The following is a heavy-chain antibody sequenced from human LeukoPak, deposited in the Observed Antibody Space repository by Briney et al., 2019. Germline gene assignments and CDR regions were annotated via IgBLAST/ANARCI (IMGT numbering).Heavy chain of an antibody. D-gene: IGHD6-19*01. Sequence: PGGSLRLSCAASGFTFSSYWMSWVRQPPGKGLEWVSGISWNSGNIGYADSVKGRFTISRDNAKNSLYLQMDILKPEDTAFYYCAKVDGYNSGWYDSWGQGTLVTVSS. CDR1: GFTFSSYW. CDR2: ISWNSGNI. CDR3: AKVDGYNSGWYDS. J-gene: IGHJ5*01. V-gene: IGHV3-9*01.